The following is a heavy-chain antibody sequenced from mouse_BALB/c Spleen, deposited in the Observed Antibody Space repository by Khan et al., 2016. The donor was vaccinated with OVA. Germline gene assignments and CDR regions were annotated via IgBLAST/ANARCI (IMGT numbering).Heavy chain of an antibody. CDR3: AREEALYYFDY. CDR2: DYPGTDNT. D-gene: IGHD3-2*02. Sequence: QVQLQQPGAEVVRPGASVKLSCKTSGYIFTNYWIHWVKQRSGQGLEWIARDYPGTDNTYYNEKLKDKATLTADKSSSTAYMQLSSLKSEDSAVYFCAREEALYYFDYWGQGTTLTVSS. J-gene: IGHJ2*01. CDR1: GYIFTNYW. V-gene: IGHV1-76*01.